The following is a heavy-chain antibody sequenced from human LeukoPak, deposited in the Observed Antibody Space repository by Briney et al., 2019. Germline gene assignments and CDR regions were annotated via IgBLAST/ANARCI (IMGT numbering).Heavy chain of an antibody. D-gene: IGHD3-3*01. Sequence: SETLSLTCTVSGGSISSYYWSWLRQPAGKGLEWIGRIYTSGSTNYNPSLKSRVTISVDTSKNQFSLKLSSVTAADTAVYYCARRRQYYDFWSGYYSPYFDYWGQGTLVTVSS. CDR1: GGSISSYY. V-gene: IGHV4-4*07. CDR3: ARRRQYYDFWSGYYSPYFDY. J-gene: IGHJ4*02. CDR2: IYTSGST.